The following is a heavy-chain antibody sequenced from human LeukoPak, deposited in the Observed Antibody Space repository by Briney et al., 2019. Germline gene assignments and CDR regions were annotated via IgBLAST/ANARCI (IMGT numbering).Heavy chain of an antibody. CDR3: ASGRYYFDY. D-gene: IGHD4-17*01. CDR2: INHSGST. V-gene: IGHV4-34*01. J-gene: IGHJ4*02. CDR1: GFTFSSYG. Sequence: GSLRPSCAASGFTFSSYGMSWIRQPPGKGLEWIGEINHSGSTNYNPSLKSRVTISVDTSKNQFSLKLSSVTAADTAVYYCASGRYYFDYWGQGTLVTVSS.